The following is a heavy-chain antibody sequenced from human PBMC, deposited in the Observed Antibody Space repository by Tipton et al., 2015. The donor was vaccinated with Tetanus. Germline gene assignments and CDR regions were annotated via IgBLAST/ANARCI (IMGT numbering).Heavy chain of an antibody. CDR2: IYFNGTA. D-gene: IGHD3-10*01. CDR1: GASARSEKYY. V-gene: IGHV4-61*01. J-gene: IGHJ3*02. CDR3: ARVGRRLTDAFDI. Sequence: TLSLTCFVSGASARSEKYYWSWIRQPPGKGLEWIGYIYFNGTAKYNPSLKSRLSISVDTSKNQLSLKMTSVTAADTAVYYCARVGRRLTDAFDIWGQGTMVSVSS.